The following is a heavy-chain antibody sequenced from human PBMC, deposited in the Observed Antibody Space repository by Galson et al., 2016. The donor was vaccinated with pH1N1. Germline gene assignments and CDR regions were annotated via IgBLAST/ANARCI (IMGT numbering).Heavy chain of an antibody. CDR3: ASPGVGEGIEVSDSEGLFEY. Sequence: SETLSLTCTVSADSIRSSFYFWAWIRQPPGQGLEWIGTIFYNGNTYYNPSLRSRVTISAGMSKNQFSLKLTSVAAADTALYYCASPGVGEGIEVSDSEGLFEYWGQGTKVTVSS. V-gene: IGHV4-39*07. J-gene: IGHJ4*02. CDR2: IFYNGNT. D-gene: IGHD6-19*01. CDR1: ADSIRSSFYF.